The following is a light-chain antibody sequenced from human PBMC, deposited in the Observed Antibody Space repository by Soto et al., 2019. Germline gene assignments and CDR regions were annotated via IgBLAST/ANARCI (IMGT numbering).Light chain of an antibody. Sequence: QSALTQPASVSGSPGQSITISCTGTSSDVGAYKYVSWYQRHPGQAPKLMIYEVSNRPSGVSNRFSGSKSGNTASLTISGLQAEDEADYYCSSHTSSSTVYVFGTGTKVTVL. J-gene: IGLJ1*01. CDR1: SSDVGAYKY. CDR3: SSHTSSSTVYV. V-gene: IGLV2-14*01. CDR2: EVS.